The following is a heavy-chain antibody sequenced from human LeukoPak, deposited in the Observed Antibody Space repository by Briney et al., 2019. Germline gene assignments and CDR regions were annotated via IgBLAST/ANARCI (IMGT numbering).Heavy chain of an antibody. D-gene: IGHD3-22*01. V-gene: IGHV3-30*04. J-gene: IGHJ3*02. CDR2: ISYDGSNK. CDR1: GFTFSSYA. Sequence: GGSLRLSCAASGFTFSSYAMHWVRQAPGKGLEWVAVISYDGSNKYYADSVKGRFTISRDNSKNTLYLQMNSLRAEDTAVYYCARDRITMIGDDAFDIWGQGTMVTVSS. CDR3: ARDRITMIGDDAFDI.